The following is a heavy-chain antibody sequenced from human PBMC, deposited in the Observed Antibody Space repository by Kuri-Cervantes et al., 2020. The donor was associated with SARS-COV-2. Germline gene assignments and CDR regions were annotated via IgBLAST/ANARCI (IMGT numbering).Heavy chain of an antibody. D-gene: IGHD3-3*01. J-gene: IGHJ6*03. CDR3: SRVDKKGLTVTGLYYDLWGGFLGYMDV. V-gene: IGHV4-38-2*01. CDR1: GFTFSSYA. CDR2: MYHSGST. Sequence: ESLKISCAASGFTFSSYAMHWVRQAPGKRLEWIWSMYHSGSTCYNSSLKSRVTMSVDTSKNQFSLKVTSVTAADTAVYYCSRVDKKGLTVTGLYYDLWGGFLGYMDVWGKGTTVTVSS.